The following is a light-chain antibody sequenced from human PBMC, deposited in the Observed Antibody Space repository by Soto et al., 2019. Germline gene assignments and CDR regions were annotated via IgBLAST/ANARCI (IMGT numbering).Light chain of an antibody. J-gene: IGLJ3*02. CDR3: TSYTSSTSLV. V-gene: IGLV2-14*01. Sequence: QSALTQPASVSGSPGQSITISCTGTSSDVGAYNYVSWYQQHPGKVPKLMIYEVSYRPSGVSNRFSGSKSGNTASLTISGLQAEDEADYYCTSYTSSTSLVFGGGTKLTVL. CDR1: SSDVGAYNY. CDR2: EVS.